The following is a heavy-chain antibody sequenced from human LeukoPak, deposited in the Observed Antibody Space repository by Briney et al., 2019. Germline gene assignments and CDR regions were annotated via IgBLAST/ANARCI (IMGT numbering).Heavy chain of an antibody. V-gene: IGHV1-2*02. D-gene: IGHD2-15*01. CDR2: ISPNNGGT. J-gene: IGHJ4*02. CDR1: GYTFTCYY. Sequence: ASVKVSCKASGYTFTCYYVHWVRQAPGQGLEWMGWISPNNGGTSYARNFRDRVTMTTDTSINTAYMELSWLTSDDTAVYYCARESDCSGGICFARGVDFWGQGTLVTVSS. CDR3: ARESDCSGGICFARGVDF.